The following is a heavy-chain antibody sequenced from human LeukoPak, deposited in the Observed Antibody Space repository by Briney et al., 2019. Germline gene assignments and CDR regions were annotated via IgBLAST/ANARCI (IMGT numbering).Heavy chain of an antibody. V-gene: IGHV1-69*13. J-gene: IGHJ6*02. CDR3: ANGGNRYLYYYYYGMDV. Sequence: PGASVNVSCKASGGTFSSYAISWVRQAPGQGLEWMGGIIPIFGTANYAQKFQGRVTITADESTSTAYMELSSLRSEDTAVYYCANGGNRYLYYYYYGMDVWGQGTTVTVSS. D-gene: IGHD4-23*01. CDR1: GGTFSSYA. CDR2: IIPIFGTA.